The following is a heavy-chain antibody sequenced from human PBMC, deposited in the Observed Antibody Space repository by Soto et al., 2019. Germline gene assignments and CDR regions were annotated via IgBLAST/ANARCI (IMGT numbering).Heavy chain of an antibody. D-gene: IGHD6-13*01. CDR2: IYPGDSDT. CDR1: GYSFTSYW. V-gene: IGHV5-51*07. J-gene: IGHJ6*02. Sequence: PGESLKISCKGSGYSFTSYWIGWVHQMPGKGLEWMGIIYPGDSDTRYSPSFQGQVTISADKSISTAYLQWSSLKASDTAMYYCARFVAAAGRPYYYYYGTDVWGQGTTVTVSS. CDR3: ARFVAAAGRPYYYYYGTDV.